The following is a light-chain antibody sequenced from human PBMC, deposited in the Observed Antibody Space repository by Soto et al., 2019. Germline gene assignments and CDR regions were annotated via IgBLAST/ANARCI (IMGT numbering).Light chain of an antibody. Sequence: DIQMTQSPSSLSVSVGDRVTITCRASQSITNYLNWYQQKPGKAPKLLVYAASSLQSGVHSRFSGNGSGTDFTLTIRSLQPENFATYYCQPSDRYSLTLGQETKLEIK. CDR3: QPSDRYSLT. J-gene: IGKJ2*01. V-gene: IGKV1-39*01. CDR2: AAS. CDR1: QSITNY.